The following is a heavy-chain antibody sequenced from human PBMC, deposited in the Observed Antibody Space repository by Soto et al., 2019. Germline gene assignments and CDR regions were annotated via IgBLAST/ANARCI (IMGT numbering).Heavy chain of an antibody. J-gene: IGHJ6*02. CDR2: IKQDGSEK. CDR1: GFTFSSYW. Sequence: EVQLVESGGGLDQPGGSLRLSCAASGFTFSSYWMSWVRQAPGKGLEWVANIKQDGSEKYYVDSVKGRFTISRDNAKNSPYLQMNSLRAEDTAMYYCARFYYDSSGYLPSPYYYYYGMDVWGQGTTVTVSS. V-gene: IGHV3-7*04. D-gene: IGHD3-22*01. CDR3: ARFYYDSSGYLPSPYYYYYGMDV.